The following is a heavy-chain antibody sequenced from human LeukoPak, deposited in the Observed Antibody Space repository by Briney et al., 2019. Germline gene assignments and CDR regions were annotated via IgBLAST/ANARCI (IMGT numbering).Heavy chain of an antibody. CDR3: ARRKDGHDY. D-gene: IGHD1-14*01. V-gene: IGHV4-61*02. Sequence: SETLSLTCTVSGGSISSGFYYWSWIQQPAGKGLEWIGRIYTSGSTNYNPSLKSRVTISLDTSKNQFSLKLSSVTAADTAVYYCARRKDGHDYWGQGTLVTVSS. CDR1: GGSISSGFYY. J-gene: IGHJ4*02. CDR2: IYTSGST.